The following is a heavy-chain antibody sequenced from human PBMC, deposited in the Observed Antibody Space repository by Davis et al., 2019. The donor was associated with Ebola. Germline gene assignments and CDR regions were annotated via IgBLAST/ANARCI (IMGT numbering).Heavy chain of an antibody. Sequence: ASVKVSCKASGYTFTDYNIHWLRHAPGQGLEWLGGVILKSGATNYAQKFQGRVTMTRDTSISTVYMELSSLRYDETADYYCARGHNYAHEYWGQGTLVTVSS. V-gene: IGHV1-2*02. CDR3: ARGHNYAHEY. D-gene: IGHD4-11*01. CDR2: VILKSGAT. CDR1: GYTFTDYN. J-gene: IGHJ4*02.